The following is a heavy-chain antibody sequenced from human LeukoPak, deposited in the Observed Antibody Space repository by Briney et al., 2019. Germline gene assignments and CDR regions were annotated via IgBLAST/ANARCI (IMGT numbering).Heavy chain of an antibody. Sequence: PSQTLSLTCAVSGGSISSGGYSWSWIRQPPGKGLEWIGYIYHSGSTYYNPSLKSRVTISVDTSKNQFSLKLSSVTAADTAVYYCARRMARNYYYGMDVWGQGTTVTVSS. J-gene: IGHJ6*02. CDR2: IYHSGST. CDR3: ARRMARNYYYGMDV. V-gene: IGHV4-30-2*01. CDR1: GGSISSGGYS.